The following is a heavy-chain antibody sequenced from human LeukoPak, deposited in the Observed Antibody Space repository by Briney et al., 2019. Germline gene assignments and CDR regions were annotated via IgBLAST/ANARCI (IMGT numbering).Heavy chain of an antibody. CDR1: GFTLSRYW. CDR2: IKQDGSEK. D-gene: IGHD3-22*01. CDR3: ARTYYYDSQEFHS. J-gene: IGHJ4*02. V-gene: IGHV3-7*04. Sequence: TGGSLRLSCAASGFTLSRYWMSWVRQAPGKGLEWVANIKQDGSEKYYVDSVKGRFTISRDNAKNSLNLQMNSLRAEDTAVYYCARTYYYDSQEFHSWGQGTLVTVSS.